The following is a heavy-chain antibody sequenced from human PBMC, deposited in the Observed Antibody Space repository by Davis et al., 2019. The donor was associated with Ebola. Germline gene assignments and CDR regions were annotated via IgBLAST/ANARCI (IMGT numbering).Heavy chain of an antibody. CDR2: INPHNGNT. CDR3: ARAQFPTTSDH. CDR1: GYTFTSYG. D-gene: IGHD1-1*01. Sequence: AASVKVSCKASGYTFTSYGITWVRQAPGQGLEWMGWINPHNGNTNYAQNLQGRVIMTSDTATTTAYMEVGSLRSDDTAVYYCARAQFPTTSDHWGQGTLVTVSS. V-gene: IGHV1-18*04. J-gene: IGHJ4*02.